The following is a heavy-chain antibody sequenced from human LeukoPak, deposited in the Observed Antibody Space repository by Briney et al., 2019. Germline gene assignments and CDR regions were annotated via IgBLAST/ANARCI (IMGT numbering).Heavy chain of an antibody. CDR3: ARDEKAYYDFWSGYSVF. D-gene: IGHD3-3*01. J-gene: IGHJ4*02. CDR1: GFTFSSYW. CDR2: IKQDGSEK. V-gene: IGHV3-7*01. Sequence: GGSLRLSCAASGFTFSSYWMSWVRQAPEKGLEWVANIKQDGSEKYYVDSVKGRFTISRDNAKNSLYLQMNSLRAEDTAVYYCARDEKAYYDFWSGYSVFWGQGTLVTVSS.